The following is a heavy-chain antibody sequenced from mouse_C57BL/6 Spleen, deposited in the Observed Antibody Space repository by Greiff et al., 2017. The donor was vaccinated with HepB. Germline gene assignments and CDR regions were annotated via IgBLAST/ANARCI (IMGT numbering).Heavy chain of an antibody. CDR1: GYTFTDYN. CDR2: INPNNGGT. Sequence: VQLQQSGPELVKPGASVKIPCKASGYTFTDYNMDWVKQSHGKSLEWIGDINPNNGGTIYNQKFKGKATLTVDKSSSTAYMELRSLTSEDTAVYYCAREGVYYYGGSFDVWGTGTTVTVSS. D-gene: IGHD1-1*01. CDR3: AREGVYYYGGSFDV. J-gene: IGHJ1*03. V-gene: IGHV1-18*01.